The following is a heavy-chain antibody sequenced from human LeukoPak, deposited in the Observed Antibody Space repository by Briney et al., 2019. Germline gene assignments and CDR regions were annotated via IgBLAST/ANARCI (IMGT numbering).Heavy chain of an antibody. CDR3: ARAVVRSSYDY. CDR1: GYTSTGYY. V-gene: IGHV1-2*02. D-gene: IGHD6-6*01. Sequence: ASVKVSCKASGYTSTGYYMHWVRQAPGQGLEWMGWINPNSGGTNYAQKFQGRVTMTRDTSISTAYMELSSLRSEDTAVYYCARAVVRSSYDYWGQGTLVTVSS. J-gene: IGHJ4*02. CDR2: INPNSGGT.